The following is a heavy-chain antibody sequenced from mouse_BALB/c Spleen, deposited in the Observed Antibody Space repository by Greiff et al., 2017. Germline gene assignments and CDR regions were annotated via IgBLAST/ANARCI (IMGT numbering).Heavy chain of an antibody. CDR3: ARGNYYYAMDY. Sequence: QVQLKESGPELVRPGASVKMSCKASGYTFTSYWMPWVQQRPGQGLEWIGMIDPSYSETRLNRKFKDKATLNVDKASNTAYMQLSSLTSEDSAVYYCARGNYYYAMDYWGQGTSVTVSS. V-gene: IGHV1S127*01. D-gene: IGHD2-1*01. CDR2: IDPSYSET. J-gene: IGHJ4*01. CDR1: GYTFTSYW.